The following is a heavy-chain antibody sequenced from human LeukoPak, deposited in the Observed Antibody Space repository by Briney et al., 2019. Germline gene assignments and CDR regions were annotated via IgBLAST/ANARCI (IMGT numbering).Heavy chain of an antibody. CDR2: INANSGDT. J-gene: IGHJ3*02. CDR1: GFPFNGYY. Sequence: ASVKVSCKGSGFPFNGYYMHWVRQAPGQGPEWMGWINANSGDTNYAQKFHGRVTMTRDTSISTAYMELRSLRSDDTAVYHCAREGDSSADAFDIWGLGTMVTVSS. D-gene: IGHD3-22*01. V-gene: IGHV1-2*02. CDR3: AREGDSSADAFDI.